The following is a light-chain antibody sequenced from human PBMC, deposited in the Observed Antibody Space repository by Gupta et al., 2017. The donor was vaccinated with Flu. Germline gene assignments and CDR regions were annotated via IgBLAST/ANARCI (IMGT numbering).Light chain of an antibody. CDR3: QQYSRSWT. CDR1: QSISTW. CDR2: KAS. Sequence: DIQMTQSPSTLSASVGDRVTITCRASQSISTWLAWYQQTPGKVPKVLISKASSLENGVPSRFSGSGSGTEFTLTISSLQPGDFGTYYCQQYSRSWTFGQGTKVGIK. V-gene: IGKV1-5*03. J-gene: IGKJ1*01.